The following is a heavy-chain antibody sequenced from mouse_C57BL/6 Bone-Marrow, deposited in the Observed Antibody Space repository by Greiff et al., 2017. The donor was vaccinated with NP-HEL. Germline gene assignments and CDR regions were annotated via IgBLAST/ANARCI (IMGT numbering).Heavy chain of an antibody. J-gene: IGHJ2*01. Sequence: QVQLQQPGAELVKPGASVKMSCKASGYTFTSYWITWVKQRPGQGLEWIGDIYPGSGSTNYNEKFKSKATLTVDTSSSAAYMQLSSLTSEDSAVYYCARSGNYGSPYYFDYWGQGTTLTVSS. CDR3: ARSGNYGSPYYFDY. CDR2: IYPGSGST. D-gene: IGHD1-1*01. V-gene: IGHV1-55*01. CDR1: GYTFTSYW.